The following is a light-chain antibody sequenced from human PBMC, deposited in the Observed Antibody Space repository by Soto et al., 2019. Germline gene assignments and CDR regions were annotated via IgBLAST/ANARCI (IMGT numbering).Light chain of an antibody. CDR3: CSYAGSSTPYVV. Sequence: QSALTQPASVSGSPGQSITISCTGTSSDVGSYNFVSWYQQHPGKAPKLMIYEGSKRPSGVSNRFSGSKSGNTASLTISGLLAEDEADYYCCSYAGSSTPYVVFGGGTKLTVL. V-gene: IGLV2-23*01. CDR2: EGS. CDR1: SSDVGSYNF. J-gene: IGLJ2*01.